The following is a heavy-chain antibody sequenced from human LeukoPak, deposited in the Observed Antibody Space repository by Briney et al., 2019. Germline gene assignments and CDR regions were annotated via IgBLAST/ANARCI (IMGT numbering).Heavy chain of an antibody. J-gene: IGHJ4*02. CDR2: INWNSDSI. CDR1: GFIFDDYA. D-gene: IGHD5-12*01. Sequence: GGSLRLSCAASGFIFDDYAMHWVRQVPGKGLEWVSGINWNSDSIGYAVRGRFTISRDNAKNSLYLQMNSLRVEDTALYYCVTNGGGDSGYGNFDYWGQGTLVTVSS. V-gene: IGHV3-9*01. CDR3: VTNGGGDSGYGNFDY.